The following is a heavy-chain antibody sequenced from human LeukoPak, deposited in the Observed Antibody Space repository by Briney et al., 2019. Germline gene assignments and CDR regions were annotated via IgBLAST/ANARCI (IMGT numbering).Heavy chain of an antibody. D-gene: IGHD2-15*01. CDR2: VSSDGRST. J-gene: IGHJ4*02. CDR1: GFTFSSYW. CDR3: ARDQLYCSGGICYFDY. Sequence: GGSLTLSCAASGFTFSSYWMHWVRHAPAKGLVWVSRVSSDGRSTSSADSVKGRFSISRDNAKNTLYLQMNGLRTEDTAVYYCARDQLYCSGGICYFDYWGQGTLVTVSS. V-gene: IGHV3-74*01.